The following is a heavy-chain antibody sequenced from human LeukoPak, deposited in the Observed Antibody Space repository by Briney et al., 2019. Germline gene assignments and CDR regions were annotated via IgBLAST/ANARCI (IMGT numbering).Heavy chain of an antibody. CDR1: GGSFSGYY. CDR2: INHSGST. CDR3: AREMVRGVITPRYFDY. Sequence: SETLSLTCAAYGGSFSGYYWSWIRQPPGKGLEWIGEINHSGSTNYNPSLKSRVTISVDTSKNQFSLKLSSVTAADTAVYYCAREMVRGVITPRYFDYWGQGTLVTVSS. D-gene: IGHD3-10*01. J-gene: IGHJ4*02. V-gene: IGHV4-34*01.